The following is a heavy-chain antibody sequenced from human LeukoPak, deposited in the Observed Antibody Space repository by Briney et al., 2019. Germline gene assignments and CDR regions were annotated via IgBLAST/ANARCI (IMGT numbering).Heavy chain of an antibody. Sequence: GGSLRLSCADAGLTFSNAWMNWVRQAPGKGLEWVGRVLSRAGGGTIDYAAPVKGRFTISRDDSKNALFLQMNSLRTEDTAVYYCVTGGGYNGLDYWGQGALVTVSS. J-gene: IGHJ4*02. V-gene: IGHV3-15*07. CDR1: GLTFSNAW. CDR3: VTGGGYNGLDY. CDR2: VLSRAGGGTI. D-gene: IGHD5-12*01.